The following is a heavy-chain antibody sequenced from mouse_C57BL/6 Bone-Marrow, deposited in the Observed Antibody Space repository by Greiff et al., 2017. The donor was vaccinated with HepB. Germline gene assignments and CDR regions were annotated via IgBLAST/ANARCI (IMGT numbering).Heavy chain of an antibody. CDR1: GYTFTDYN. J-gene: IGHJ4*01. D-gene: IGHD4-1*01. CDR3: ARSPNWFYAMDY. Sequence: VQLQQSGPELVKPGASAKMSCKASGYTFTDYNMHWVKQSHGKSLEWIGYINPNNGGTSYNQKFKGKATLTVNKSSSTAYMELRSLTSEDSAVYYCARSPNWFYAMDYWGQGTSVTVSS. CDR2: INPNNGGT. V-gene: IGHV1-22*01.